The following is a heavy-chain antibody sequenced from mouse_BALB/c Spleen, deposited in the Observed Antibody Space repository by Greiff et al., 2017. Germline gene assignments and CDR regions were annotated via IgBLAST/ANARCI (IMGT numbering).Heavy chain of an antibody. CDR3: ASPLYYGILYDYDGDYAMDY. CDR2: ISYDGSN. CDR1: GYSITSGYY. Sequence: DVKLQESGPGLVKPSQSLSLTCSVTGYSITSGYYWNWIRQFPGNKLEWMGYISYDGSNNYNPSLKNRISITRDTSKNQFFLKLNSVTTEDTATYYCASPLYYGILYDYDGDYAMDYWGQGTSVTVSS. V-gene: IGHV3-6*02. J-gene: IGHJ4*01. D-gene: IGHD2-4*01.